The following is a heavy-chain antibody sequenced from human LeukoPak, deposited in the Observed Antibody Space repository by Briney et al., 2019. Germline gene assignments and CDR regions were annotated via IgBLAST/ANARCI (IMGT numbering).Heavy chain of an antibody. D-gene: IGHD3-3*01. V-gene: IGHV4-39*01. Sequence: PSETLSLTCTVSGGSISSSSYYWGWIRQPPGKGLEWIGSIYYSGSTYYNPSLKSRGTISVDTSTNQFSLKLSSVTAADTAVYYCARGRITIFGVVIMSYFDYWGQGTLVTVSS. J-gene: IGHJ4*02. CDR1: GGSISSSSYY. CDR2: IYYSGST. CDR3: ARGRITIFGVVIMSYFDY.